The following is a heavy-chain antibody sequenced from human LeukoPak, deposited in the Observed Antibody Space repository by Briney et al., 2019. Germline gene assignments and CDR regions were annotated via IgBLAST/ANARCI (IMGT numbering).Heavy chain of an antibody. V-gene: IGHV4-34*01. J-gene: IGHJ4*02. CDR1: GGSFSGYY. CDR2: IYHSGST. D-gene: IGHD2-15*01. CDR3: ASQGRDCSGGSCYSGVRYFDY. Sequence: SETLSLTCAVYGGSFSGYYWSWIRQPPGKGLEWIGEIYHSGSTNYNPSLKSRVTISVDTSKNQFSLKLSSVTAADTAVYYCASQGRDCSGGSCYSGVRYFDYWGQGALVTVSS.